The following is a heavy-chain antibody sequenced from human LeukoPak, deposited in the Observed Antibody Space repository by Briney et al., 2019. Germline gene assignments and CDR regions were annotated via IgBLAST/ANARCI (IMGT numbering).Heavy chain of an antibody. D-gene: IGHD6-19*01. CDR3: ARDFRSSGWYSPEYFQH. V-gene: IGHV1-18*01. J-gene: IGHJ1*01. CDR2: ISAYNGNT. Sequence: ASVKVSCKASGYTFTSYGISWVRQAPGQGLEWMGWISAYNGNTNYAQKLQGRVTLTTDTSTSTAYMELRSLRSDDTAVYYCARDFRSSGWYSPEYFQHWGQGTLVTVSS. CDR1: GYTFTSYG.